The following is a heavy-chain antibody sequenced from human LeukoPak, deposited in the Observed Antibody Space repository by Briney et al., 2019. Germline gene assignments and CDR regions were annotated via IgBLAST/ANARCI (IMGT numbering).Heavy chain of an antibody. V-gene: IGHV4-34*01. Sequence: SETLSLPCAVYGGSFSGYYWSWIRQPPGKGLEWIGEINHSGDTNYNPSLKSRVTMSVDMSKNQFSLKLTSVISADTAVYYCARGLIYYHSETYYPPGDYWGQGTLVTVSS. CDR1: GGSFSGYY. CDR2: INHSGDT. J-gene: IGHJ4*02. CDR3: ARGLIYYHSETYYPPGDY. D-gene: IGHD3-10*01.